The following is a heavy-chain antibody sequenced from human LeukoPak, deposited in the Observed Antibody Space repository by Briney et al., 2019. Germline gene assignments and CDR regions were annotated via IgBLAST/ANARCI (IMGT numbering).Heavy chain of an antibody. J-gene: IGHJ4*02. V-gene: IGHV1-18*01. CDR2: ISAYNGNT. D-gene: IGHD3-16*02. CDR1: GYTFTSYG. Sequence: ALVKVSCKASGYTFTSYGISWVRQAPGQGLEWMGWISAYNGNTNYAQKLQGRVTMTTDTSTSTAYMELRSLRSDDTAVYYCARDFKGGYDYVWGSYRPFDYWGQGTLVTVSS. CDR3: ARDFKGGYDYVWGSYRPFDY.